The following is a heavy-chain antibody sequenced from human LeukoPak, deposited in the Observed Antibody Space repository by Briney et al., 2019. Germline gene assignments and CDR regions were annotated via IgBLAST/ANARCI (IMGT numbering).Heavy chain of an antibody. CDR1: GLTFDHYV. J-gene: IGHJ3*02. CDR2: ISGDGGST. D-gene: IGHD1-1*01. Sequence: RGSLRLSCAASGLTFDHYVMHWVRQAPGKGLEWVSLISGDGGSTYYADSVKGRLTISRDNSKNSLYLQMNSLTTEDTALYFCAKGTTMCAFDIWGQGTIGTVSS. V-gene: IGHV3-43*02. CDR3: AKGTTMCAFDI.